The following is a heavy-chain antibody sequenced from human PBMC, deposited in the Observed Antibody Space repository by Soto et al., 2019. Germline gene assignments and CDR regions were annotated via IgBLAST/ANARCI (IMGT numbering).Heavy chain of an antibody. D-gene: IGHD3-16*01. CDR2: IYPGDSDA. J-gene: IGHJ6*02. CDR1: GYTFNNYW. V-gene: IGHV5-51*01. Sequence: GESLKISCKASGYTFNNYWIVWVRQMPGKVLEWMGVIYPGDSDARYSPSFQGQVTISADRSISTAYLQWSSLKASDTAMYYCARRDYSGGYGMDVWGQGTTVTVSS. CDR3: ARRDYSGGYGMDV.